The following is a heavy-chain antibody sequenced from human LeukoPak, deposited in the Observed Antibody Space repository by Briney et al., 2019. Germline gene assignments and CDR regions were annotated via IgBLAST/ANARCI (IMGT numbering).Heavy chain of an antibody. Sequence: SETLSLTCAVYGGSFSGYYWSWIRQPPGKGLEWSGEINHSGSTNYNPSLKSRVTISVDTSKNQFSLKLSSVTAADTAVYYCARGSMTGYYSAHAYWGQGTLVTVSS. D-gene: IGHD3-9*01. J-gene: IGHJ4*02. CDR3: ARGSMTGYYSAHAY. V-gene: IGHV4-34*01. CDR1: GGSFSGYY. CDR2: INHSGST.